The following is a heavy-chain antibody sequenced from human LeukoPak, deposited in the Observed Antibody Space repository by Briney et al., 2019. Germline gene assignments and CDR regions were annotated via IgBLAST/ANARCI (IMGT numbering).Heavy chain of an antibody. CDR3: ARRTYSTDQYYFDY. D-gene: IGHD6-13*01. V-gene: IGHV3-23*01. CDR1: GFTFSNYV. CDR2: ISHSGGST. Sequence: GVSLRLSCAASGFTFSNYVKSWVRQAPGKGLEWVSVISHSGGSTYYADSVKGRFTISRDNSKNTLYLQMSSLRADDTAVYYCARRTYSTDQYYFDYWGQGTLVTVSS. J-gene: IGHJ4*02.